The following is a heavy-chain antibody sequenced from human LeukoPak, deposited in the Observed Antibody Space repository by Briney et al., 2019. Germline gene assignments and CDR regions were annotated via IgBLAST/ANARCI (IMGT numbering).Heavy chain of an antibody. J-gene: IGHJ4*02. CDR3: AKVGVKDENDY. D-gene: IGHD2-15*01. CDR1: GFTFSSYG. Sequence: GRSLRLSCAASGFTFSSYGMHWVRQAPGKGLEWVAVISYDGSNKYYADSVKGRFTISRDNSKNTLYLQMNSLRAEDTAVYYCAKVGVKDENDYWGQGTLVTVSS. V-gene: IGHV3-30*18. CDR2: ISYDGSNK.